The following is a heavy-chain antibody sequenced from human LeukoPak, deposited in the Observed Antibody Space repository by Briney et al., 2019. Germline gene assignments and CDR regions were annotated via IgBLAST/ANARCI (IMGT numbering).Heavy chain of an antibody. V-gene: IGHV3-23*01. D-gene: IGHD2-2*01. CDR2: ISGSGGST. Sequence: GGSLRLSCAASGFTFSSYRMHWVRQAPGKGLEWVSAISGSGGSTYYADSVKGRFTISRDNSKNTLYLQMNSLRAEDTAVYYCAKVRIVVVPAADYFDYWGQGTLVTVSS. CDR3: AKVRIVVVPAADYFDY. CDR1: GFTFSSYR. J-gene: IGHJ4*02.